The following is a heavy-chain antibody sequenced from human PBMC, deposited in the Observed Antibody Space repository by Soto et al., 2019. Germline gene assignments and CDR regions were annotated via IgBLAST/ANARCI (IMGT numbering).Heavy chain of an antibody. V-gene: IGHV4-34*01. CDR2: INHTGST. CDR3: ARSIQLWTWFET. CDR1: GDLRGSSY. Sequence: SETLSLTCSVCGDLRGSSYGSWIRQPPGKGLEWIGDINHTGSTNYTPSLKSRVTISQDTSQSWSHLRLTSVTAADAAVYSGARSIQLWTWFETWGQGPLVTVSS. D-gene: IGHD3-16*01. J-gene: IGHJ5*02.